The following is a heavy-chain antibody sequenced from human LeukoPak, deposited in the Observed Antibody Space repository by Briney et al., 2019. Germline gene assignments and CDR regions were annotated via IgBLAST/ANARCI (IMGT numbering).Heavy chain of an antibody. CDR3: AKDSARSSSWYFNFDY. CDR2: ISGSGGST. J-gene: IGHJ4*02. V-gene: IGHV3-23*01. Sequence: PGGSLRLSCAASGFTFSSYVMSWVRQAPGKGLEWVSAISGSGGSTYYADSVKGRFTISRDNSKNTLYLQMNSLRAEDTAVYYCAKDSARSSSWYFNFDYWGQGTLVTVSS. CDR1: GFTFSSYV. D-gene: IGHD6-13*01.